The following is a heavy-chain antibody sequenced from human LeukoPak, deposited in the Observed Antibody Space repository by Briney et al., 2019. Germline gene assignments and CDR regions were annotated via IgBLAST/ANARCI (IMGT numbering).Heavy chain of an antibody. CDR2: ISSSSSYI. Sequence: GGSLRLSCAASGFTFSSYSMNWVRQAPGKGLEWVSSISSSSSYIYYADSVKGRFTISRDNAKNSLYVQMNSLRAEDTAVYYCARGEYGSGNYHIDYWGQGTLVTVSS. CDR3: ARGEYGSGNYHIDY. D-gene: IGHD3-10*01. J-gene: IGHJ4*02. V-gene: IGHV3-21*03. CDR1: GFTFSSYS.